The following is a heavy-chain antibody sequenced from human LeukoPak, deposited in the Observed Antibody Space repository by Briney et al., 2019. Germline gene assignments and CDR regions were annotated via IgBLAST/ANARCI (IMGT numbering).Heavy chain of an antibody. Sequence: GGSLRLSCAASGFTFSNYGMHWVRQAPGKGLEWVAVIWYDGSNKYYADSVKGRFTISRDSSKNTLYLQVNSLRAEDTAVYYCTRDIRSWYFDYWGQGTLVTVSS. CDR3: TRDIRSWYFDY. J-gene: IGHJ4*02. D-gene: IGHD3-10*01. CDR1: GFTFSNYG. V-gene: IGHV3-33*01. CDR2: IWYDGSNK.